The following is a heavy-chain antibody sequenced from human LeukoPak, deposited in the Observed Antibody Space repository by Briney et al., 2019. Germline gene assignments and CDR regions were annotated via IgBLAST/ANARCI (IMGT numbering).Heavy chain of an antibody. J-gene: IGHJ6*03. V-gene: IGHV3-74*01. D-gene: IGHD3-10*01. CDR3: ARDYYGSGSYYFGRLYHYYYMDV. Sequence: GGSLRLSCAASGFTFSSYWMHWVRQAPGKGLVWVSRINSDGSSTSYADSVKGRFTISRDNAKNTLYLQMNSLRAEDTAVYYCARDYYGSGSYYFGRLYHYYYMDVWGKGTTVTISS. CDR1: GFTFSSYW. CDR2: INSDGSST.